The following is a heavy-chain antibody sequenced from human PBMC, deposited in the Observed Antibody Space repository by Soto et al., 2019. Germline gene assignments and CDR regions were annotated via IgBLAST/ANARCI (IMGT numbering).Heavy chain of an antibody. CDR2: IYYSGST. J-gene: IGHJ4*02. V-gene: IGHV4-59*08. Sequence: PSETLSLTCTVSGGSISSYYWSWIRQPPGKGLEWIGYIYYSGSTNYNPSLKSRVTISVDTSKNQFSLKLSSVTAADTAVYYCASQATVTPDYYFDYWGQGTLVTV. CDR1: GGSISSYY. CDR3: ASQATVTPDYYFDY. D-gene: IGHD4-17*01.